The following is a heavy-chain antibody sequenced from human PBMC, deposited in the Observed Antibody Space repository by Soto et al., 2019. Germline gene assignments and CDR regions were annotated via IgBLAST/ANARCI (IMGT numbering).Heavy chain of an antibody. V-gene: IGHV3-48*03. J-gene: IGHJ4*02. Sequence: GGSLRLSCAASGFTFSSYEMNWVRQAPGKGLEWVSYISSSGSTIYYADSVKGRFTISRDNAKNSLYLQMNSLRVEDTAVYYCARDRVIAARHNPLDYWGQGTLVTVSS. CDR1: GFTFSSYE. D-gene: IGHD6-6*01. CDR3: ARDRVIAARHNPLDY. CDR2: ISSSGSTI.